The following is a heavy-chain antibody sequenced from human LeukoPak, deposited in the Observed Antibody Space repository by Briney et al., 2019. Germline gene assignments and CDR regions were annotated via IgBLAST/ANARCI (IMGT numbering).Heavy chain of an antibody. CDR1: GYTFTGYY. CDR2: INPNSGGT. CDR3: ARDGEQWLVDYYYYYMDV. J-gene: IGHJ6*03. V-gene: IGHV1-2*02. D-gene: IGHD6-19*01. Sequence: GASAKVSCKASGYTFTGYYMHWVRQAPGQGLEWMGWINPNSGGTNYAQKFQGRVTMTRDTSISTAYMELSRLRSDDTAVYYCARDGEQWLVDYYYYYMDVWGKGTTVTISS.